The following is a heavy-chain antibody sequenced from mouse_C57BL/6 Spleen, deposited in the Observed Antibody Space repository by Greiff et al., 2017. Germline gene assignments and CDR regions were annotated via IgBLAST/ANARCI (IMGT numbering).Heavy chain of an antibody. D-gene: IGHD4-1*01. CDR3: ARVRLGYAMDY. Sequence: VQLQQPGAELVKPGASVKLSCKASGYTFTSYWMQWVKQRPGQGLEWIGEIDPSDSYTNYNQKFKGKATLTVDTSSSTAYMQLSSLTSEDSAVYYCARVRLGYAMDYWGQGTSVTVSS. V-gene: IGHV1-50*01. CDR2: IDPSDSYT. J-gene: IGHJ4*01. CDR1: GYTFTSYW.